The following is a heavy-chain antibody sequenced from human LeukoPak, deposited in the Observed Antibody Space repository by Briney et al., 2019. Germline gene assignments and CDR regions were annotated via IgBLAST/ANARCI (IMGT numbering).Heavy chain of an antibody. D-gene: IGHD3-3*01. CDR3: AATHSTYYDFWSGRGDY. CDR1: GYTFTDYY. CDR2: INPNSGGT. J-gene: IGHJ4*02. V-gene: IGHV1-2*02. Sequence: APVKVSCKASGYTFTDYYMHWVRQAPGQGLEWMGWINPNSGGTNYAQKFQGRVTMTRNTSISTAYMELSRLRSDDTAVYYCAATHSTYYDFWSGRGDYWGQGTLVTVSS.